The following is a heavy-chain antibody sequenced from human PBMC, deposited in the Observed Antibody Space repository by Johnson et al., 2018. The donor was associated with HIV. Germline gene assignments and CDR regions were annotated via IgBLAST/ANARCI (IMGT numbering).Heavy chain of an antibody. Sequence: VQLVESGGGLVQPGGSQRLSCAASGFIFSGYWMSWVRQTPGKGLEWVANIKQDGSEKYYVDSVKGRFTISRDNAKNSLYLQMNSLRAEDTAVYYCARDGWYDSSGYYWGAFDMWGQGTMVTVSS. CDR1: GFIFSGYW. D-gene: IGHD3-22*01. V-gene: IGHV3-7*01. CDR3: ARDGWYDSSGYYWGAFDM. J-gene: IGHJ3*02. CDR2: IKQDGSEK.